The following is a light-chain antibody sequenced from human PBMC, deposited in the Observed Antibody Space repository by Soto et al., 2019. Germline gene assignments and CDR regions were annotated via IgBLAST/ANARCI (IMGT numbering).Light chain of an antibody. J-gene: IGKJ1*01. CDR1: QGISNW. V-gene: IGKV1-5*01. Sequence: DIQMTQTPSTLSASIGDRVTIACRASQGISNWLAWYQQKPGKAPKLLIFHASSLESGVPSRLSGSGSGTEFTLTISSLQSDDFATYYCQQYNTYPTFGQGTKVDI. CDR2: HAS. CDR3: QQYNTYPT.